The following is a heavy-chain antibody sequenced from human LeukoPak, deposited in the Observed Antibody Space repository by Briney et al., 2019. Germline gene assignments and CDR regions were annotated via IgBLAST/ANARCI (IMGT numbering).Heavy chain of an antibody. D-gene: IGHD4-17*01. V-gene: IGHV3-53*01. CDR3: ARGSYGDYVYYFDY. Sequence: GGSLRLSCAASGFTVSSNYMSWVRQAPGKGLEWVSVIYSGGSTYYAESVKGRFTISRDNSKNTLYLQMSSLRAEDTAVYYCARGSYGDYVYYFDYWGQGTLVTVSS. J-gene: IGHJ4*02. CDR1: GFTVSSNY. CDR2: IYSGGST.